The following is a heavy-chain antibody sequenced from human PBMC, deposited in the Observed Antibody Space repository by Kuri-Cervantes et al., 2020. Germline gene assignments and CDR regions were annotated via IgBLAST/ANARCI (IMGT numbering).Heavy chain of an antibody. Sequence: GESLKISCAASGFTVSSNYMSWVRQAPGKGLEWVSVIYSGGSTYYADSVKGRFTISRDNSKNTLSLQMNSLRAEDTAVYYCARVAYHYYAMDVWGQGTTVTVSS. J-gene: IGHJ6*02. CDR3: ARVAYHYYAMDV. D-gene: IGHD3-3*02. CDR2: IYSGGST. CDR1: GFTVSSNY. V-gene: IGHV3-53*01.